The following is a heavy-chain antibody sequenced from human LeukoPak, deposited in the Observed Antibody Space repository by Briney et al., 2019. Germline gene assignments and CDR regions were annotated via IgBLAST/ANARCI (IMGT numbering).Heavy chain of an antibody. CDR3: ARVMAVAEGYYFDY. D-gene: IGHD6-19*01. Sequence: SGTLSLTCAVSGGSISSSNWWSWVRQPPGKGLEWIGEIYHSGSTNYNPSLKSRVTISVDKSKNQFSLKLSSVTAADTAVYYCARVMAVAEGYYFDYWGQGTLVTVSS. J-gene: IGHJ4*02. V-gene: IGHV4-4*02. CDR2: IYHSGST. CDR1: GGSISSSNW.